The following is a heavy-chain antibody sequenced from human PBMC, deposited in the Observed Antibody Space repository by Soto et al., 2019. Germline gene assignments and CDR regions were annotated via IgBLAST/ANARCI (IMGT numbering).Heavy chain of an antibody. CDR1: GFTFSSYG. CDR2: ISYDGSNK. Sequence: QVQLVESGGGVVQPGRSLRLSCAASGFTFSSYGMHWVRQAPGKGLEWVAVISYDGSNKYYADSVKGRFTISRDNSKNTLYLQMNSLRAEDTAVYYCANQEPSGTIFGVVTLPGAFDIWGQGTMVTVSS. V-gene: IGHV3-30*18. J-gene: IGHJ3*02. D-gene: IGHD3-3*01. CDR3: ANQEPSGTIFGVVTLPGAFDI.